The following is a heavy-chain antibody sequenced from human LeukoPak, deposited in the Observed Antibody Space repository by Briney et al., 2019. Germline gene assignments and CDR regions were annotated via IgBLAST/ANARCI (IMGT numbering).Heavy chain of an antibody. CDR3: AKSQNPYYFDY. D-gene: IGHD1-14*01. J-gene: IGHJ4*02. V-gene: IGHV4-34*01. Sequence: SETLSLTCAVYGGSFSGYYWSWIRQPPGKGLESIGEINHSGSTNYNPSLKSRVTISVDTSKNQFSLKLSSVTAADTAVYYCAKSQNPYYFDYWGQGTLVTVSS. CDR1: GGSFSGYY. CDR2: INHSGST.